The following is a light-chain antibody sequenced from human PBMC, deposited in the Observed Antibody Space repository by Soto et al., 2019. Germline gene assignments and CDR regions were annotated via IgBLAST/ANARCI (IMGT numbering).Light chain of an antibody. CDR2: EVS. V-gene: IGKV1-5*01. CDR3: QQYESFSVT. CDR1: QRISGW. J-gene: IGKJ5*01. Sequence: DIHTSQSPSSLSASVGDTVTITCLASQRISGWLAWHQQKPGKAPKLLIYEVSALKRGVPPRFSGSGSGTEFTLTISSLQPEDFATYYCQQYESFSVTFGQGTRLEIK.